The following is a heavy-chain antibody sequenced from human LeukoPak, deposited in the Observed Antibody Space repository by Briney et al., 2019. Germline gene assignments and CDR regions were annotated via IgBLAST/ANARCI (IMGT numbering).Heavy chain of an antibody. Sequence: GASVKVSCKASGYTFTSYDINWVRQATGQGLEWMGWMNPNSGNTGYAQKFQGRVTITRNTSISTAYMELSSLRSEDTAVYYCARGLADYYDSSGYPGYFQHWGQGTLVTVSS. CDR2: MNPNSGNT. J-gene: IGHJ1*01. CDR3: ARGLADYYDSSGYPGYFQH. V-gene: IGHV1-8*03. CDR1: GYTFTSYD. D-gene: IGHD3-22*01.